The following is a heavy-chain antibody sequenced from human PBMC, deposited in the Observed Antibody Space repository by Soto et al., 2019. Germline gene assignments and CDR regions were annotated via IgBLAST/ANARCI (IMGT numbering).Heavy chain of an antibody. D-gene: IGHD3-10*01. Sequence: QISLKESGPTLVKPTQTLKLTCSFSGFSLTTDGEGVGWVRQPPGEALEWLALIYWDDDERYSPSLKTRLTITQDPYKNQVVLIMTNMDPVDTATYYCAHSRNLITEDAQVGDFDYWGQGTLVTVSS. J-gene: IGHJ4*02. CDR1: GFSLTTDGEG. CDR3: AHSRNLITEDAQVGDFDY. V-gene: IGHV2-5*02. CDR2: IYWDDDE.